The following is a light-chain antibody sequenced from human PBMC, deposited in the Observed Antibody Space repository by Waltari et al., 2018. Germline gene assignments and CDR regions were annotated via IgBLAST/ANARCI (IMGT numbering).Light chain of an antibody. CDR1: QSLLYSAGYSY. CDR2: AGS. V-gene: IGKV2-28*01. Sequence: DIVLTQSPLSLPVNPGEPASISCRSSQSLLYSAGYSYLEWYLQKPGQSPQLLIYAGSSRASGVPDRFSGSVSGTDFTLRISRVEADDVGVYYCMQGLRTPYTFGQGTKLEIK. J-gene: IGKJ2*01. CDR3: MQGLRTPYT.